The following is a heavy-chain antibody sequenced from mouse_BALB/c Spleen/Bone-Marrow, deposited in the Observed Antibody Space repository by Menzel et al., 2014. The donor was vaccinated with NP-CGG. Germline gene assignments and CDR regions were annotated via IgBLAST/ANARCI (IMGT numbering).Heavy chain of an antibody. CDR3: ARSDYRYDPFAY. CDR2: IDTSDSYT. V-gene: IGHV1-69*01. D-gene: IGHD2-14*01. J-gene: IGHJ3*01. CDR1: GHTFTDYW. Sequence: QVQLQQSGAELVMPGASVEMSCKASGHTFTDYWMHWVKQRPGQGLEWIGAIDTSDSYTSYNQKFKGKATLTVDESSSTAYMQLSSLTSEDSAVYYCARSDYRYDPFAYWGQGTLATVSA.